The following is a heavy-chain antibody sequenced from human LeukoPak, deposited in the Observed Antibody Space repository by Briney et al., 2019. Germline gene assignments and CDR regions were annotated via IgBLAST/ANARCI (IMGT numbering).Heavy chain of an antibody. Sequence: ASVKVSGKASGYTFTSYDINWVRQATGQGLEWMGWMNPNSGNTGYAQKFQGRVTMTRNTSISTAYMELSSLRSEDTAVYYCARGRDGYNSYWFDPWGQGTLVTVSS. CDR2: MNPNSGNT. D-gene: IGHD5-24*01. V-gene: IGHV1-8*01. CDR3: ARGRDGYNSYWFDP. CDR1: GYTFTSYD. J-gene: IGHJ5*02.